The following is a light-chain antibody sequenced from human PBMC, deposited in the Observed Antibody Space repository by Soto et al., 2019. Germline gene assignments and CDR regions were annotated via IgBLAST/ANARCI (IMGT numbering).Light chain of an antibody. J-gene: IGLJ2*01. Sequence: QPVLTQSPSASASLGASVKLTCTLSSGHSSYAIAWHQQQPEKGPRYLMKLNSDGSHNKGDGIPDRFSGSSSGAERYLTISTLQSEDEAYYYCQTWSTGFSVVFGGGTKLTVL. CDR1: SGHSSYA. CDR3: QTWSTGFSVV. CDR2: LNSDGSH. V-gene: IGLV4-69*01.